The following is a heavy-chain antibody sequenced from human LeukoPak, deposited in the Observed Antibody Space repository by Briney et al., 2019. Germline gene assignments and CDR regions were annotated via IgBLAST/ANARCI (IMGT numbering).Heavy chain of an antibody. Sequence: ASVKVSCKASGYTFTGYYMHWLRQAPRQGLEWMGWINPNSGGTNYAQKFQGWVTMTRDTSISTAYMELSRLRSDDTAVYYCARGGMVRGVLGDYWGQGTLVTVSS. V-gene: IGHV1-2*04. J-gene: IGHJ4*02. CDR2: INPNSGGT. CDR1: GYTFTGYY. CDR3: ARGGMVRGVLGDY. D-gene: IGHD3-10*01.